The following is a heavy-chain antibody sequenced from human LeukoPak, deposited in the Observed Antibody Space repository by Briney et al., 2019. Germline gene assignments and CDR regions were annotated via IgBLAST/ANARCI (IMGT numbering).Heavy chain of an antibody. CDR3: ARDPEYYFDY. V-gene: IGHV1-8*03. CDR2: MNPNSGNT. J-gene: IGHJ4*02. Sequence: ASVKVSCKASGYTFTSYDINWVRQATGQGLEWMGWMNPNSGNTGYAQKFQGRVTITRNTSISTAYMELSRLRSDDTAVYYCARDPEYYFDYWGQGTLVTVSS. CDR1: GYTFTSYD.